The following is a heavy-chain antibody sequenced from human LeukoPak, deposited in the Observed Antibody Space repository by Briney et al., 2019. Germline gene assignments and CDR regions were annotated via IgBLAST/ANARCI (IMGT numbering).Heavy chain of an antibody. V-gene: IGHV1-8*01. D-gene: IGHD4-11*01. CDR1: GYTFTSYD. J-gene: IGHJ6*03. CDR2: MNPNSGNT. Sequence: ASVKVSCKASGYTFTSYDINWVRQATGQGLEWMGWMNPNSGNTGYAQKFQGRVTMTRNTSISTAYMELSSLGSEDTAVYYCARITVTTGYWGTLLGNSYYYYYMDVWGKGTTVTVSS. CDR3: ARITVTTGYWGTLLGNSYYYYYMDV.